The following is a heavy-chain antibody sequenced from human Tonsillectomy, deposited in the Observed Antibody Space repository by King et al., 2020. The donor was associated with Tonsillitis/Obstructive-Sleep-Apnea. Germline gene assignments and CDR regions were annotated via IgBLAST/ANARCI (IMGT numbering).Heavy chain of an antibody. CDR2: INTNTGNP. V-gene: IGHV7-4-1*02. CDR1: GYTFTSYA. CDR3: ARAGVVVPADRVTPEFDY. Sequence: VQLVESGSELKKPGASVKVSCKASGYTFTSYAMNWVRQAPGQGLEWMGWINTNTGNPTYAQGFTGQFVFSLDTSVSTAYLQISSLKAEDTAVYYCARAGVVVPADRVTPEFDYWGQGTLVTVSS. D-gene: IGHD2-2*01. J-gene: IGHJ4*02.